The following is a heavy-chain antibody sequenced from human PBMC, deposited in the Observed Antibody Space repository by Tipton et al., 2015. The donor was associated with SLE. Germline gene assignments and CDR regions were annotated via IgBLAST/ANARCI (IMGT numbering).Heavy chain of an antibody. Sequence: SLRLSCAASGFTFDDYAMHWVRQAPGKGLEWVSLISWDGGSTYYADSVKGRFTISRDNSKNSLYLQMNSLRAEDTALYYCAKDIEGLLRFRAFDIWGQGTMATVSS. V-gene: IGHV3-43D*04. CDR2: ISWDGGST. D-gene: IGHD3-3*01. J-gene: IGHJ3*02. CDR1: GFTFDDYA. CDR3: AKDIEGLLRFRAFDI.